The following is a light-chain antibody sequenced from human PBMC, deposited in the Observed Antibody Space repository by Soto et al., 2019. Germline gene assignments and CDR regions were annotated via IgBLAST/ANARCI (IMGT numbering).Light chain of an antibody. CDR1: QGISNF. V-gene: IGKV1-27*01. Sequence: DIQMTQSPSSLSASVGARVTITCRASQGISNFLAWYQQKPGKVPKLLISAASTLQSGVPSRFSGSGSGTDFTLTITSLQPEDVATYYCQKYSSVITFGKGTRLEIK. J-gene: IGKJ5*01. CDR2: AAS. CDR3: QKYSSVIT.